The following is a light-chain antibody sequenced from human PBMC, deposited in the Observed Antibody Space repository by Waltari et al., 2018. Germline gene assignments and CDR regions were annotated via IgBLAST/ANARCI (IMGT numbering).Light chain of an antibody. CDR3: MQATHWPWT. CDR1: QSLVHSDGNNY. V-gene: IGKV2-30*02. CDR2: KVS. J-gene: IGKJ1*01. Sequence: DVVMTQSPLSLPVTVGQPASISCRSSQSLVHSDGNNYLSWFHQRPGQSPGRLVFKVSHRDSGVPERFSGSGSGTDFTLKISRVEAEDVGVYYCMQATHWPWTFGQGTKVEIK.